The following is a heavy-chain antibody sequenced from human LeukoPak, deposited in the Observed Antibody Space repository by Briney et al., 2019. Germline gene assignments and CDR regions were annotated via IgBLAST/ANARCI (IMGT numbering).Heavy chain of an antibody. CDR1: GFTFTAYH. CDR2: INPNSGGT. CDR3: ARGGSPIYYYYMDV. V-gene: IGHV1-2*02. D-gene: IGHD2-2*01. Sequence: ASVKVSCKASGFTFTAYHMHWVRQAPGQGLEWMGWINPNSGGTNYTQKFQGRVTMARDTSISTAYMELSRLRSDDTAVYYCARGGSPIYYYYMDVWGKGTTVTISS. J-gene: IGHJ6*03.